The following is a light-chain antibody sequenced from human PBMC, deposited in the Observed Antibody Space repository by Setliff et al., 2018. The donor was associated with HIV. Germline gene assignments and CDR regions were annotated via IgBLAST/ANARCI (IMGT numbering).Light chain of an antibody. CDR2: DVT. CDR3: TSYANSSTYI. J-gene: IGLJ1*01. CDR1: SSDVGGFNF. V-gene: IGLV2-14*03. Sequence: QSALAQPASMSGSPGQSITVSCTGTSSDVGGFNFVSWYQQHPGKAPRLMLYDVTNRPSGVSTRFSGSKSGNTASLTISGLQAEDEADYYCTSYANSSTYIFGTGTKVTVL.